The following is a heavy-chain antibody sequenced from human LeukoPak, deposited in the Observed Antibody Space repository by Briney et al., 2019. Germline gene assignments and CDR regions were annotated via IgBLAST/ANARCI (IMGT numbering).Heavy chain of an antibody. CDR1: GGSISRYY. CDR3: ARGRGSPPGYFDL. CDR2: IYYSGST. J-gene: IGHJ2*01. V-gene: IGHV4-59*12. Sequence: SETLSLTCTVSGGSISRYYWSWIRQPPGKGLEWIGYIYYSGSTNHNPSLESRVTMSVDTSKNQFSLKLRSVTAADTAVYYCARGRGSPPGYFDLWGRGTLVTVSS. D-gene: IGHD2-15*01.